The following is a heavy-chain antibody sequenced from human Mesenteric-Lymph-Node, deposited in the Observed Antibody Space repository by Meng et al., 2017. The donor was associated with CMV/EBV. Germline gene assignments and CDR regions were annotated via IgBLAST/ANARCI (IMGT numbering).Heavy chain of an antibody. CDR1: GFTFSSYW. D-gene: IGHD2-2*01. CDR2: IKQDGSEK. V-gene: IGHV3-7*01. Sequence: GGSLRLSCTGSGFTFSSYWMSWVRQAPGKGLEWVANIKQDGSEKYYVASVKGRFTISRDNAKNSLYLQMNSLRAEDTAVYYCARVRGGYCSSTSCPPGYYYGMDVWGQGTTVTVSS. CDR3: ARVRGGYCSSTSCPPGYYYGMDV. J-gene: IGHJ6*02.